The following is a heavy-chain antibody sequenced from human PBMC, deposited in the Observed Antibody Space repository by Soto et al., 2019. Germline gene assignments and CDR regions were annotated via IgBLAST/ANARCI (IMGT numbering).Heavy chain of an antibody. J-gene: IGHJ5*02. V-gene: IGHV5-51*01. CDR2: IYPGDSDT. Sequence: GESLKISCKGSGYSFTSYWIGWVRQMPGKGLEWMGIIYPGDSDTRYSPSFQGQVTISADKSISTAYLQWSSLKASDTAVYYCARAAYSSSQTFLFDPWGQGTLVTVSS. D-gene: IGHD6-13*01. CDR1: GYSFTSYW. CDR3: ARAAYSSSQTFLFDP.